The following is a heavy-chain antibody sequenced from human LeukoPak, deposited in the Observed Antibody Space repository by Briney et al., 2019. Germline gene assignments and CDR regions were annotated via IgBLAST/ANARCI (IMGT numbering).Heavy chain of an antibody. Sequence: SETLSLTCTVSGGSISSSNYYWGWLRQPPGKGLEGIGNVYYSGSASVNPSLKSRVTISVYTSKHQFSLKLSSVTAADTAVYYCARAMRITIFKGGFDPWGQGALVTVSS. J-gene: IGHJ5*02. CDR1: GGSISSSNYY. V-gene: IGHV4-39*07. CDR3: ARAMRITIFKGGFDP. D-gene: IGHD3-3*01. CDR2: VYYSGSA.